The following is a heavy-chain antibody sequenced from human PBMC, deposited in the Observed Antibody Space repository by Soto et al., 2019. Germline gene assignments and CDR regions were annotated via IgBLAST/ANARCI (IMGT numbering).Heavy chain of an antibody. CDR2: IYWDDDK. D-gene: IGHD6-13*01. CDR1: GFSLSTSGVG. J-gene: IGHJ4*02. Sequence: QITLKESGPPLVKPTQTLTLTCTFSGFSLSTSGVGVGWIRQPPGKALEWLALIYWDDDKRYSPSLKSRLTITKDTSKNQVVLTMTNMDPVDTATYYCAHRRRHSSSWYLGFDYWGQGTLVTVSS. V-gene: IGHV2-5*02. CDR3: AHRRRHSSSWYLGFDY.